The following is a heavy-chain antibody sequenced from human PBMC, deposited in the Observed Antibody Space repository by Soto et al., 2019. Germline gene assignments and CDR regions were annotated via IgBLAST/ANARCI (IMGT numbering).Heavy chain of an antibody. D-gene: IGHD2-15*01. CDR1: GFTFSSYS. CDR3: ARAYSGRLPRRADYYFAMDV. J-gene: IGHJ6*02. CDR2: ISSSSSYI. V-gene: IGHV3-21*01. Sequence: PGGSLRLSCAASGFTFSSYSMNWVRQAPGKGLEWVSSISSSSSYIYYADSVKGRFTISRDNAKNSLYLQMNSLRAEDTAVYYCARAYSGRLPRRADYYFAMDVWGQGTTVTVSS.